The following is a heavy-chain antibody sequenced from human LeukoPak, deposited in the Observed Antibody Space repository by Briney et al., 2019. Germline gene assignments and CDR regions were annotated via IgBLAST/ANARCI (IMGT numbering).Heavy chain of an antibody. CDR2: FSYSGST. V-gene: IGHV4-39*01. J-gene: IGHJ5*02. CDR1: GGSISSSSYY. D-gene: IGHD2-2*02. CDR3: ARHADRHADYQLLYVWFDP. Sequence: SETLSLTCTVSGGSISSSSYYWGWIRQPPGKGLEWIGSFSYSGSTHYNPSLKSRVTISVDTSKNQFSLKLSSVTAADTAVYYCARHADRHADYQLLYVWFDPWGQGTLVTVSS.